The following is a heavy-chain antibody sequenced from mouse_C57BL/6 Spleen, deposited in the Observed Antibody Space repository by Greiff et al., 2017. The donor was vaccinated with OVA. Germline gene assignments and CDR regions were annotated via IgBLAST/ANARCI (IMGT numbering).Heavy chain of an antibody. CDR2: IYPGDGDT. J-gene: IGHJ1*03. CDR1: GYAFSSSW. V-gene: IGHV1-82*01. D-gene: IGHD1-1*01. CDR3: AREYGSSYGYFDV. Sequence: QVQLQQSGPELVKPGASVKISCKASGYAFSSSWMNWVKQRPGKGLEWIGRIYPGDGDTNYNGKFKGKATLTADKSSSTAYMQLSSLTSEDSAVYFCAREYGSSYGYFDVWGTGTTVTVSS.